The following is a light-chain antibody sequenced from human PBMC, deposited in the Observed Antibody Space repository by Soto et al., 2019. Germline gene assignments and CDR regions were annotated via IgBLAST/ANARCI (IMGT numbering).Light chain of an antibody. V-gene: IGLV2-11*01. J-gene: IGLJ1*01. CDR1: SSDVGGYNY. Sequence: QSVLTQPRSVSGSPGQSVTISCTGTSSDVGGYNYVSWYQQHPGKAPKLMIYDVSKRPSGVPDRFSGSKSGNTASLTISGLHAEDEADCCCCSYAGSYTYVFGTGTKLTVL. CDR2: DVS. CDR3: CSYAGSYTYV.